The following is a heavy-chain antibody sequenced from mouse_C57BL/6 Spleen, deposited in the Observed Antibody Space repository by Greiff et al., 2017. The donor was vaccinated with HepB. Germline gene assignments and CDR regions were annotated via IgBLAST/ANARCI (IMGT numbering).Heavy chain of an antibody. Sequence: EVQLVESGGGLVKPGGSLKLSCAASGFTFSDYGMHWVRQAPEKGLEWVAYISSGSSTIYYADTVKGRFTISRDNAKNTLFLQMTSLRSEDTAMYYCASTTTIVATYDYWGQGTTLTVSS. J-gene: IGHJ2*01. V-gene: IGHV5-17*01. D-gene: IGHD1-1*01. CDR3: ASTTTIVATYDY. CDR2: ISSGSSTI. CDR1: GFTFSDYG.